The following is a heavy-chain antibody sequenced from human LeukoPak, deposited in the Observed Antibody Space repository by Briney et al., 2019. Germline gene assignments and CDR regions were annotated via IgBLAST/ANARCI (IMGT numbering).Heavy chain of an antibody. CDR3: AKAHSSGWATIDY. D-gene: IGHD6-19*01. J-gene: IGHJ4*02. CDR2: ISWNSGSI. Sequence: GRSLRLSCAASVFTFDDYAMHWVRQAPGKGLEWVSGISWNSGSIGYADSVKGRFTISRDNAKNSLYLQMNSLRAEDTALYYCAKAHSSGWATIDYWGQGTLVTVSS. CDR1: VFTFDDYA. V-gene: IGHV3-9*01.